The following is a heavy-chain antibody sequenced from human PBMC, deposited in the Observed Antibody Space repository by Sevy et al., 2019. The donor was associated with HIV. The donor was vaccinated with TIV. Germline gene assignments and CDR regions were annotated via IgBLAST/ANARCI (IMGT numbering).Heavy chain of an antibody. Sequence: ASVKVSYKVSGYTLTKLSMHWVRQAPGKGLEWMGTIDPEDGKTIYAQKFQGRVTMTEDTSIETAYMELSSLRSEDTAVFYCAITKDYYDNSGYPFDYWDQGTLVTVSS. CDR3: AITKDYYDNSGYPFDY. J-gene: IGHJ4*02. D-gene: IGHD3-22*01. CDR1: GYTLTKLS. CDR2: IDPEDGKT. V-gene: IGHV1-24*01.